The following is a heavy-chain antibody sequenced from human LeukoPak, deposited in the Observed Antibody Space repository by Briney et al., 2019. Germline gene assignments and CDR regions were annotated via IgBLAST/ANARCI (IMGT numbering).Heavy chain of an antibody. V-gene: IGHV4-39*01. Sequence: PSETLSLTCTVTGGSLSSSSYYWGWLRQPPGKGLEWLGSIYYSGSTYYNPSLKSRVTISVDTSKNQFSLKLSSVTAADTAVYYCARHVVGATMGGFAFDIWGQGTMVTVSS. J-gene: IGHJ3*02. CDR2: IYYSGST. CDR1: GGSLSSSSYY. D-gene: IGHD1-26*01. CDR3: ARHVVGATMGGFAFDI.